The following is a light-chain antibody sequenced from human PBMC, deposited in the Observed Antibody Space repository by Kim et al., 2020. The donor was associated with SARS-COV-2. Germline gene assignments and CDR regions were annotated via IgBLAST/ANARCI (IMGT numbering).Light chain of an antibody. J-gene: IGLJ3*02. CDR3: AAWDDRVNGPV. Sequence: GQRVAISCSGSSSIIDGNYVSWYQQFPGVDPKLLIYRHNQRPSGVTDRFSGSKSGTSASLAIEGLRSDDEAIYYCAAWDDRVNGPVFGGGTQLTVL. V-gene: IGLV1-47*01. CDR1: SSIIDGNY. CDR2: RHN.